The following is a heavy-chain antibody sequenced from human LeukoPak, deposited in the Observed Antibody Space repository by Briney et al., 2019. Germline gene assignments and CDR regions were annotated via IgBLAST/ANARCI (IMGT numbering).Heavy chain of an antibody. D-gene: IGHD1-26*01. CDR2: ITGSVSST. J-gene: IGHJ4*02. CDR1: GFTFSSYD. CDR3: AKDHGGTYATFDY. V-gene: IGHV3-23*01. Sequence: PGGSLRLSCAASGFTFSSYDMSWVRQAPGKGLEWVSAITGSVSSTYYADSVKGRFTISRDNTKNTLYLQMNSLRAEDTAAYYCAKDHGGTYATFDYWGQGTLVTVSS.